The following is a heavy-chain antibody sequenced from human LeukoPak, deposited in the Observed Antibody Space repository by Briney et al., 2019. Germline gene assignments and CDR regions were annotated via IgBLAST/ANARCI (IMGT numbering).Heavy chain of an antibody. V-gene: IGHV4-59*12. D-gene: IGHD4-17*01. J-gene: IGHJ3*02. CDR2: IYYNGNT. Sequence: PSETLSLTCIVSGGSISSYYWSWIRQSPGKGLEWIGYIYYNGNTNYNPSLKSRVTISVDKSKNQFSLKLSSVTAADTAVYYCARDNGDYEMDDAFDIWGQGTMVTVSS. CDR3: ARDNGDYEMDDAFDI. CDR1: GGSISSYY.